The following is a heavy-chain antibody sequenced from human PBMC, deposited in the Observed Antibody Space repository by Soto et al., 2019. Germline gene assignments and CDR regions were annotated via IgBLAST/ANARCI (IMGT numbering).Heavy chain of an antibody. D-gene: IGHD1-26*01. V-gene: IGHV4-31*03. CDR1: GDSITSGIYY. Sequence: LSLTCRVSGDSITSGIYYCSWIRHNKGKGLEWIGYLYYTGSTYYNPSLRSRVTISVDTSRNQFSLNLSSVTAADTAVYYCARDRERGGGYFDYWGHGTLVTVSS. J-gene: IGHJ4*01. CDR2: LYYTGST. CDR3: ARDRERGGGYFDY.